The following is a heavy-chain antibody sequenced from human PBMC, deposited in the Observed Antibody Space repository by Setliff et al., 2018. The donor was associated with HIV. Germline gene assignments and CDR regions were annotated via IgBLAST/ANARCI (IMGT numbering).Heavy chain of an antibody. CDR2: ITWNSATI. CDR3: AKDYGDGHNWGAFDI. Sequence: LRLSCAASGFTFDDYAMHWGRQSPGKGPEWVAGITWNSATIAYADSVQGRFTISRDNDRHYVYLQMTSLRPEDTALYYCAKDYGDGHNWGAFDIWGQGTMVTVSS. J-gene: IGHJ3*02. CDR1: GFTFDDYA. D-gene: IGHD3-16*01. V-gene: IGHV3-9*01.